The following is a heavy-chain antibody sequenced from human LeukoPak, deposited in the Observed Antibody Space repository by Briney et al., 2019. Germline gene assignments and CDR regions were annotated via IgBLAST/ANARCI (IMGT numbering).Heavy chain of an antibody. CDR1: GFTFSSYS. Sequence: GGSLRLSCAASGFTFSSYSMNWVRQAPGKGLEWVSSISTSSYDIYYADSVKGRFTISRDNAKNSLYLQMNSLRAEDTAMYYCAKFSHDYGDSADYWGQGTLVTVSS. CDR3: AKFSHDYGDSADY. CDR2: ISTSSYDI. D-gene: IGHD4-17*01. V-gene: IGHV3-21*01. J-gene: IGHJ4*02.